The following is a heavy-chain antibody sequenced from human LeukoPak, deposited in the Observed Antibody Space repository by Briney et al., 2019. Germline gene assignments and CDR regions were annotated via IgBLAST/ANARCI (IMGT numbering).Heavy chain of an antibody. CDR2: ISSSSSYI. D-gene: IGHD6-13*01. V-gene: IGHV3-21*01. CDR3: ARGGIAAAGAYFDY. J-gene: IGHJ4*02. Sequence: NPGGSLRLSCAASGFTFSSYSMNWVRQAPGKGLEWVSSISSSSSYIYYADSVKGRFTISRDNAKNSPYLQMNSLRAEDTAVYYCARGGIAAAGAYFDYWGQGTLVTVSS. CDR1: GFTFSSYS.